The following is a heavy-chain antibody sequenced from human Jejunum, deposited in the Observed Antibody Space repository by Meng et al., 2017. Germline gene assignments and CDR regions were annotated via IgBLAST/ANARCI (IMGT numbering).Heavy chain of an antibody. J-gene: IGHJ4*02. V-gene: IGHV4-61*01. D-gene: IGHD2-2*01. Sequence: LLQASGPGLVRPSETLSLPCTASGGSVSSTNCYWSWIRQPPGKGLEWIGYRYYSGSTNYNPSLKSRVTISVDTSKSQFSLKLFSVTAADTAVYYCAREYCISTTCYFDSWGQGTLVTVSS. CDR1: GGSVSSTNCY. CDR2: RYYSGST. CDR3: AREYCISTTCYFDS.